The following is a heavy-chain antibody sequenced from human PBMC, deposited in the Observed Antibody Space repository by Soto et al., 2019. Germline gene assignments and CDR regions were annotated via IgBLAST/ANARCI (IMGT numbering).Heavy chain of an antibody. CDR3: AIEKVGPTSIHVFDI. CDR2: IMPGSSHI. CDR1: GFSFSIYS. V-gene: IGHV3-48*01. J-gene: IGHJ3*02. D-gene: IGHD1-26*01. Sequence: GGSLRLSCAASGFSFSIYSMNWVRQAPGKGLEWVSYIMPGSSHIFYADPVKGRFTISRDNAKNSLYLQMNSLRAEDTAVYYCAIEKVGPTSIHVFDIWGQGTMVTVSS.